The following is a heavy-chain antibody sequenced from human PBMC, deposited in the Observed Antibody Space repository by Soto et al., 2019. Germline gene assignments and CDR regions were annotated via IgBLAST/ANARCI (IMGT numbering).Heavy chain of an antibody. CDR1: GFTFSSYA. D-gene: IGHD6-19*01. CDR3: ARDPAVAAFEPADY. V-gene: IGHV3-64*01. CDR2: ISSNGGST. J-gene: IGHJ4*02. Sequence: GGSLRLSCAASGFTFSSYAMHWVRQAPGKGLEYVSAISSNGGSTYYANSVKGRFTISRDNSKNTRYLQMGSLRAEDMAVYYCARDPAVAAFEPADYWGQGTLVTVSS.